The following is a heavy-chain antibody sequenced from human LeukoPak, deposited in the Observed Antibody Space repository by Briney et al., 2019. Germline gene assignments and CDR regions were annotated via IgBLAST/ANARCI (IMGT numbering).Heavy chain of an antibody. CDR3: ARARIAAAGGLGVDY. CDR1: GYTFTSYG. Sequence: ASVKVSCKASGYTFTSYGIYWVRQAPGQGLEWMGWINPNSGGTNYAQKFQGRVTMTRDTSISTAYMELSRLRSDDTAVYYCARARIAAAGGLGVDYWGQGTLVTVSS. V-gene: IGHV1-2*02. D-gene: IGHD6-13*01. CDR2: INPNSGGT. J-gene: IGHJ4*02.